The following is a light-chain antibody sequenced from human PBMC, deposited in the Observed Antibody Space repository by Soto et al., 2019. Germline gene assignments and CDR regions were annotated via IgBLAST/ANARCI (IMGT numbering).Light chain of an antibody. CDR2: AAS. CDR3: QQAYSFPIT. Sequence: DIQLTPSPSFLSASVVDRVTITCRASQGISSYLAWYQQKPGKAPKLLIYAASTLQSGVPSRFSGSGSGTEFTLTISSLQPEDFATYYCQQAYSFPITFGQGTRLEIK. J-gene: IGKJ5*01. CDR1: QGISSY. V-gene: IGKV1-9*01.